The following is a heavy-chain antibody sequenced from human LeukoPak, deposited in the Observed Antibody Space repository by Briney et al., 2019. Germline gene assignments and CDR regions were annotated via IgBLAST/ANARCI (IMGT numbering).Heavy chain of an antibody. V-gene: IGHV1-18*01. CDR3: ARVPPFPGSYHYYFDY. CDR2: ISAYNGNT. J-gene: IGHJ4*02. Sequence: ASVKVSCKVSGYTLTELSMHWVRQAPGKGLEWMGWISAYNGNTNYAQKLQGRVAMTTDTSTSTAYMELRSLRSDDTAVYYCARVPPFPGSYHYYFDYWGQGTLVTVSS. D-gene: IGHD3-10*01. CDR1: GYTLTELS.